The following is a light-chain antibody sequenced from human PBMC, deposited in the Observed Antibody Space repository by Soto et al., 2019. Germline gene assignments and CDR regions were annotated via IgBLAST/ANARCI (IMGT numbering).Light chain of an antibody. J-gene: IGKJ5*01. CDR1: QSVSSSY. CDR3: QQYGSSPPLT. V-gene: IGKV3-20*01. Sequence: EIVLTQSPGTLSLSPGERATLSCRASQSVSSSYLAWYQQKPGQAPRLLIYGASSRATGIPDRFSVSGSGTYFTLTIIRLEPEDFALYYCQQYGSSPPLTFGQGTRLEIK. CDR2: GAS.